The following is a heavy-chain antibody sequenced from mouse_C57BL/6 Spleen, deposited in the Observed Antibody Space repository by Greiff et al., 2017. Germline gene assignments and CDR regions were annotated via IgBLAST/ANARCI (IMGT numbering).Heavy chain of an antibody. V-gene: IGHV1-61*01. CDR1: GYTFTSYW. Sequence: QVQLQQPGAELVRPGSSVKLSCKASGYTFTSYWMDWVKQRPGQGLEWIGNIYPSDSETHYNQKFKDKATLTVDKSPSTAYMQLSSLTSEDSAVYYCARSGYEYFDVWGTGTTVTVSS. J-gene: IGHJ1*03. CDR3: ARSGYEYFDV. CDR2: IYPSDSET. D-gene: IGHD3-2*02.